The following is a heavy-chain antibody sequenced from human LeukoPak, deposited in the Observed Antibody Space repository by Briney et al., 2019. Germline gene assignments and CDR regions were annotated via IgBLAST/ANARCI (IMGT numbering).Heavy chain of an antibody. Sequence: GGSLRLSCAASGFTFSSYEMNWVRQAPGKGLEGVSYISSSGDTIYYADSVKGRFTISRDNAKNSLYLQMNSLRAEDTAVYYCAREDGSGSYLVYWGQGTLVTVSS. D-gene: IGHD3-10*01. V-gene: IGHV3-48*03. CDR1: GFTFSSYE. J-gene: IGHJ4*02. CDR3: AREDGSGSYLVY. CDR2: ISSSGDTI.